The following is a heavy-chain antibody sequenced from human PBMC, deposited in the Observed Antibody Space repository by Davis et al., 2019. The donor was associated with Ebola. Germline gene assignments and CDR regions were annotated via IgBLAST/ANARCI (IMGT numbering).Heavy chain of an antibody. D-gene: IGHD2-15*01. CDR3: ARDRCSGGSCYLGGTPPDY. J-gene: IGHJ4*02. V-gene: IGHV1-69*06. CDR2: IIPIFGTA. Sequence: AASVKVSCKASGGTFSSDGISWVRQAPGQGLEWMGGIIPIFGTANYAQKFQGRVTITADKSTITAYMELSSLRSEDTAVYYCARDRCSGGSCYLGGTPPDYWGQGTLVTVSS. CDR1: GGTFSSDG.